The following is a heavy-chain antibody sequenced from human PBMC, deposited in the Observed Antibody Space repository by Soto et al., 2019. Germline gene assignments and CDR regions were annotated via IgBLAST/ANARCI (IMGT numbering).Heavy chain of an antibody. J-gene: IGHJ6*02. V-gene: IGHV1-2*04. CDR3: ARDQGVPAADYYYYGMDV. CDR2: INPNSGGT. Sequence: ASVKVSCKASGYTFTGYYMHWVRQAPGQGLEWMGWINPNSGGTNYAQKFQGWVTMTRDTSISTAYMELSRLRSDDTAVYYCARDQGVPAADYYYYGMDVWGQGTTVTVSS. CDR1: GYTFTGYY. D-gene: IGHD2-2*01.